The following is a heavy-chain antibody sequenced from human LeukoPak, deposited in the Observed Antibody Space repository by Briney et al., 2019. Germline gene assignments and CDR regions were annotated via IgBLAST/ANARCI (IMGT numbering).Heavy chain of an antibody. CDR1: GGSISSGGYY. CDR3: ARINSSGYYFDY. D-gene: IGHD3-22*01. V-gene: IGHV4-31*03. CDR2: IYYSGST. Sequence: SLTLSLTCTVSGGSISSGGYYWSWIRQHPGKGLEWIGYIYYSGSTYYNPSLKSRVTISVDTSKNQFSLKLSSVTAADTAVYYCARINSSGYYFDYWGQGTLVTVSS. J-gene: IGHJ4*02.